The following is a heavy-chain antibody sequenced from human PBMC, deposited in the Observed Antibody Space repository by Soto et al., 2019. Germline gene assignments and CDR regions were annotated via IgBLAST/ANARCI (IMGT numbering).Heavy chain of an antibody. J-gene: IGHJ6*02. V-gene: IGHV3-30*03. CDR2: ISYDSTKS. Sequence: GGSLRLSCAASGFTFNSYGMHWVRQGPGNGLEWVAFISYDSTKSYYADSVKGRFTISRDNSNSALYVQMNSLTGEDTAVYYCARTRSAWSDFHYYSLDVWGQGTTVTVSS. CDR3: ARTRSAWSDFHYYSLDV. D-gene: IGHD1-26*01. CDR1: GFTFNSYG.